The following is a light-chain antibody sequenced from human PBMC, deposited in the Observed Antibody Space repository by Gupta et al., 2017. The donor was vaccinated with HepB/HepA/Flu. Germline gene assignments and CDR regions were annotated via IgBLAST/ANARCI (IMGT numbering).Light chain of an antibody. V-gene: IGKV4-1*01. CDR1: QRLLYSSNNKNY. CDR3: HQYYTTLRWT. Sequence: DIVMTQPSELLAVSMAERDTTNCKSSQRLLYSSNNKNYLAWYQQKPGQPPKVLIYWAAMRASGVPDRFSGSGSGTDFTLTISSLQAEDVAVYYCHQYYTTLRWTFGQGTKVEIK. J-gene: IGKJ1*01. CDR2: WAA.